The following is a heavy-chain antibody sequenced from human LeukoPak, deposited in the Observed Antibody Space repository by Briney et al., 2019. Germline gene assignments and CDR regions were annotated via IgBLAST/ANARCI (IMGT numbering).Heavy chain of an antibody. V-gene: IGHV3-7*05. CDR1: GFTFSNYW. Sequence: GGSLRLSCVASGFTFSNYWMSWVRQAPGKGLEWVANMKQEGRETYYVDSVKGRFTISRDNAKNSLYLQMDSLRAEDTAVYYCAREGTYSGYDLTDSWGQGTLVTVSS. J-gene: IGHJ4*02. D-gene: IGHD5-12*01. CDR2: MKQEGRET. CDR3: AREGTYSGYDLTDS.